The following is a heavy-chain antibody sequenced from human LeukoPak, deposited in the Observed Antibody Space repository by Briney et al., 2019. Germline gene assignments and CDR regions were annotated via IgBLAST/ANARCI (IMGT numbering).Heavy chain of an antibody. CDR2: ISGSGGST. Sequence: GGSLRLSCAASGFIFSGYAMSWVRQAPGKGLEWVSSISGSGGSTYYADSVKGRFTISRDDSKNRLYLQMNSLRVDDTAVYYCAKEGYYYYMDGWGKGTTVTVSS. CDR3: AKEGYYYYMDG. CDR1: GFIFSGYA. J-gene: IGHJ6*03. V-gene: IGHV3-23*01. D-gene: IGHD6-13*01.